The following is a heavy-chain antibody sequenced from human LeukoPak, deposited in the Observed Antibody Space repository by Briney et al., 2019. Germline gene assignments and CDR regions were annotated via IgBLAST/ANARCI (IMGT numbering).Heavy chain of an antibody. D-gene: IGHD3-9*01. Sequence: GESLKISCKGSGYSFTSYWIGWVRQMLGKGLEWMGIIYPGDSDTRYSPSFQGQVTISADKSISTAYLQWSSLKASDTAMYYCASSVLRYFDWPHAFDIWGQGTVVTVSS. CDR1: GYSFTSYW. J-gene: IGHJ3*02. V-gene: IGHV5-51*01. CDR3: ASSVLRYFDWPHAFDI. CDR2: IYPGDSDT.